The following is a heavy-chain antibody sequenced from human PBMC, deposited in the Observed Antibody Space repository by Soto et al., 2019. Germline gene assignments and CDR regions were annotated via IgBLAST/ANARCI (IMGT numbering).Heavy chain of an antibody. V-gene: IGHV3-15*01. D-gene: IGHD3-10*01. CDR2: IKSKTDGGTT. J-gene: IGHJ6*02. CDR1: GFTFSNAW. Sequence: GGSLRLSCAASGFTFSNAWMSWVRQAPGKGLEWVGRIKSKTDGGTTDYAAPVKGRFTISRDDSKNTLYLQMNSLKTEDTAVYYCTTGRYGSGSYYHSYYYYGMDVWGQGTTVTVSS. CDR3: TTGRYGSGSYYHSYYYYGMDV.